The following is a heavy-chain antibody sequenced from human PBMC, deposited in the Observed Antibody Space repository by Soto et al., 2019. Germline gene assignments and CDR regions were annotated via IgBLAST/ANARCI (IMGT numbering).Heavy chain of an antibody. Sequence: SETLSLTCTVSGGSISNYFWSWIRQPPGKGLEWIGYIYYSGSTNYNPSLKSRVTISVDTSKSQFFLKLRSVTAADTAVYYCARDVHSGSIGQFDYWGQGTLVTVSS. CDR3: ARDVHSGSIGQFDY. CDR2: IYYSGST. CDR1: GGSISNYF. V-gene: IGHV4-59*01. D-gene: IGHD6-13*01. J-gene: IGHJ4*02.